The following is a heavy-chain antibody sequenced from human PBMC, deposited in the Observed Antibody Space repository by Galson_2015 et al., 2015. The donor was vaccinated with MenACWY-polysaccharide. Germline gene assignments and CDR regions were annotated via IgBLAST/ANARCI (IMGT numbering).Heavy chain of an antibody. J-gene: IGHJ3*02. CDR1: GVTFSSYW. CDR2: INSDGST. D-gene: IGHD6-19*01. CDR3: VREGENAVAGTLDI. Sequence: SLRLSCAASGVTFSSYWMNWVRQAPGKGLVWVSSINSDGSTSYADSVKGRFTMSRDNAKNTVYLQMNSLRAEDTSVYYCVREGENAVAGTLDIWGQGTMVTVSS. V-gene: IGHV3-74*01.